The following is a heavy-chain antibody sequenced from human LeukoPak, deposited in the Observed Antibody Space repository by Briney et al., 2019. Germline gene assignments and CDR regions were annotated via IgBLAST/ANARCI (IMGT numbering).Heavy chain of an antibody. V-gene: IGHV3-33*08. CDR1: GFTFSSYA. D-gene: IGHD1-26*01. J-gene: IGHJ4*02. CDR2: IWYDGSNK. Sequence: GGSLRLSCAASGFTFSSYAMHWVRQAPGKGLEWVALIWYDGSNKYYADSVRGRFTISRDNSKNTLYLQMKSLRVEDTAVYYCARAGVGAIYYFDYWGQGTLVTVSS. CDR3: ARAGVGAIYYFDY.